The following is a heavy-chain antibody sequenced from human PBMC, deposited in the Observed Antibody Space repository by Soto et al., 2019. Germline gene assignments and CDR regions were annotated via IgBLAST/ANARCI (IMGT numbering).Heavy chain of an antibody. CDR3: ARGIFGSGTANDY. Sequence: DVQLVESGGGLVQPGGSLRLSCAASGFTFSGSWMHWVRQAPGKGLVWVSRINGDGSGTSYADFVKGRFTISRDDAKNTLFLQMNGLRAEDTAVYYCARGIFGSGTANDYWGQGTLVTVSS. CDR1: GFTFSGSW. CDR2: INGDGSGT. J-gene: IGHJ4*02. D-gene: IGHD3-10*01. V-gene: IGHV3-74*01.